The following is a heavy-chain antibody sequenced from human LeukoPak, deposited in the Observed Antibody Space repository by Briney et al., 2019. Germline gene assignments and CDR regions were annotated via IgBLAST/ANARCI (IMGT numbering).Heavy chain of an antibody. Sequence: ASVKVSCKASGYTFTGYYMHWVRQAPGQGLEWMGWINPNSGGTNYAQKFQGRVTMTRDTSISTAYMELSRLRSDDTAVYYCARGLTMVRGATGGNWFDPWGQGTLVTVSS. V-gene: IGHV1-2*02. CDR3: ARGLTMVRGATGGNWFDP. CDR2: INPNSGGT. D-gene: IGHD3-10*01. CDR1: GYTFTGYY. J-gene: IGHJ5*02.